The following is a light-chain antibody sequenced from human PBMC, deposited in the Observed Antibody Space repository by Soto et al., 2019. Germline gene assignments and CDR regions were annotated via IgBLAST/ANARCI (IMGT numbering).Light chain of an antibody. J-gene: IGKJ1*01. CDR2: GVS. CDR1: QSVRNR. V-gene: IGKV3-15*01. Sequence: EVVVTQSPATLSVSPGERATLSCRASQSVRNRIAWYQQRPAQAPRLVVYGVSTRATDIPDRFSGSGSGTDFTLNISSLQSEDFAVYYCQHDDVWPTVTFGQGPKVEIK. CDR3: QHDDVWPTVT.